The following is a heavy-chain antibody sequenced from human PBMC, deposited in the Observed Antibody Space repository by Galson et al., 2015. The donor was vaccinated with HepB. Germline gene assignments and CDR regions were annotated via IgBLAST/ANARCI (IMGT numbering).Heavy chain of an antibody. CDR2: IDIGNTFI. D-gene: IGHD1-1*01. Sequence: SLRLSCAASGFTLTTYNMNWVRQAPGKGLEWVSFIDIGNTFIKYTASVKGRFTISRDAANDSLYLQMSSLRAEDTALYYCARDLGTSRRAYDIWGQGTLVTVSS. CDR3: ARDLGTSRRAYDI. J-gene: IGHJ3*02. CDR1: GFTLTTYN. V-gene: IGHV3-21*01.